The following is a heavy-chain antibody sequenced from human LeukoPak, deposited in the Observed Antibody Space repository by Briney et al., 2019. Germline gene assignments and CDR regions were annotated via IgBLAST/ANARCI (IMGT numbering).Heavy chain of an antibody. V-gene: IGHV1-2*02. J-gene: IGHJ3*02. D-gene: IGHD1-26*01. CDR1: AYTFTDYF. CDR3: ARGSPVGSSEVDAFEI. CDR2: INPKKSGT. Sequence: ASVKVSCKASAYTFTDYFIHWVRQAPGQGLEWMGWINPKKSGTDYAQKFQGRVTMTGDTSITTAYIELTRPTSDDTAVYYCARGSPVGSSEVDAFEIWGQGTTVTVSS.